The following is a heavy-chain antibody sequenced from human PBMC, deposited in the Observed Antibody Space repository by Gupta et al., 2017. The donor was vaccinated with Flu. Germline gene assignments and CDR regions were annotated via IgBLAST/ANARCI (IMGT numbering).Heavy chain of an antibody. D-gene: IGHD6-6*01. V-gene: IGHV4-34*01. Sequence: QVQLQQWGAGLLKPSETLSLTCAVYGGSFSGYYWSWIRQPPGKGLEWIGEINHSGSTNYNPSLKSRVTISVDTSKNQFALKLSSVTAADTAVYYCARGRIAARQWAFDYWGQGTLVTVSS. CDR1: GGSFSGYY. CDR2: INHSGST. CDR3: ARGRIAARQWAFDY. J-gene: IGHJ4*02.